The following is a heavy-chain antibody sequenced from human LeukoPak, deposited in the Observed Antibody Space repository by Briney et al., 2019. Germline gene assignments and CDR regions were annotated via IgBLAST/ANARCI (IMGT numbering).Heavy chain of an antibody. CDR2: ISTGSNYI. Sequence: GGSLRLPCAASGFTFSTYSMNWVRQAPGKGLEWVSSISTGSNYIYYADPVKGRFTISRDNAKNSLYLQVNSLRAEDTAVYYCARGPSLDYWGQGTLVTVSS. V-gene: IGHV3-21*01. CDR3: ARGPSLDY. CDR1: GFTFSTYS. J-gene: IGHJ4*02.